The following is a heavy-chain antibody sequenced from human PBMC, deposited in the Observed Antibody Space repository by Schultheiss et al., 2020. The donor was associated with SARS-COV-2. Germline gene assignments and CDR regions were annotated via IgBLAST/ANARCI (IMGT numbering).Heavy chain of an antibody. D-gene: IGHD6-13*01. Sequence: SETLSLTCAVSGGSISSSNWWSWVRQPPGKGLEWIGEINHSGSTNYNPSLKSRVTISVDTSKNQFSLKLSSVTAADTAVYYCARDRDSSSCNWFDPWGQGTLVTVSS. CDR1: GGSISSSNW. CDR3: ARDRDSSSCNWFDP. CDR2: INHSGST. V-gene: IGHV4-4*02. J-gene: IGHJ5*02.